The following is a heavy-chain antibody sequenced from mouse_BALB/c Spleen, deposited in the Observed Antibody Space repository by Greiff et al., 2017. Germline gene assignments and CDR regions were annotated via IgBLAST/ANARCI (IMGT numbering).Heavy chain of an antibody. Sequence: EVKVEESGGGLVQPGGSMKLSCVASGFTFSNYWMNWVRQSPEKGLEWVAEIRLKSNNYATHYAESVKGRFTISRDDSKSSVYLQMNNLRAEDTGIYYCTRGYQSSYWGQGTSVTVSS. D-gene: IGHD2-2*01. CDR2: IRLKSNNYAT. CDR3: TRGYQSSY. V-gene: IGHV6-6*02. J-gene: IGHJ4*01. CDR1: GFTFSNYW.